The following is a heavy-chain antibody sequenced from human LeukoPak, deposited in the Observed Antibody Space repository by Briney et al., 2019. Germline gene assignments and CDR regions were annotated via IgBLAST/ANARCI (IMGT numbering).Heavy chain of an antibody. J-gene: IGHJ3*02. CDR3: ARVSLEGVGSAFDI. D-gene: IGHD1-26*01. Sequence: GGSLRLSCAAPGFTFSSYSMNWVRQAPGKGLEWVSSISSSSSYIYYADSVKGRFTISRDNAKNSLYLQMNSLRAEDTAVYYCARVSLEGVGSAFDIWGQGTMVTVSS. CDR2: ISSSSSYI. CDR1: GFTFSSYS. V-gene: IGHV3-21*01.